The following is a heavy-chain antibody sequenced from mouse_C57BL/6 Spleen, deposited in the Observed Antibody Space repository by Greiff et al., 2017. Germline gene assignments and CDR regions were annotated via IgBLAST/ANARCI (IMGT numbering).Heavy chain of an antibody. CDR2: INPGSGGT. CDR1: GYAFTNYL. D-gene: IGHD2-4*01. CDR3: ARRDYDYGGDAMDY. J-gene: IGHJ4*01. Sequence: VQLQQSGAELVRPGTSVKVSCKASGYAFTNYLIEWVKQRPGQGLEWIGVINPGSGGTNYNEKFKGKATLTADKSSSTAYMQLSSLTSEDSAVYFCARRDYDYGGDAMDYWGQGTSVTVSS. V-gene: IGHV1-54*01.